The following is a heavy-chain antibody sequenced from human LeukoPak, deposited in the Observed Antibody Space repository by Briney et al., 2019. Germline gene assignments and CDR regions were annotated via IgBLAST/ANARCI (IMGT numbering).Heavy chain of an antibody. CDR2: IIPILGIA. D-gene: IGHD4-17*01. Sequence: ASVKVSCKASGGTFSSYAISWVRQAPGQGLEWMGRIIPILGIANYAQKFQSRVTITADKSTSTAYMELSSLRSEDTAVYYCAREGGTTVTPFDYWGQGTLVTVSS. V-gene: IGHV1-69*04. CDR1: GGTFSSYA. CDR3: AREGGTTVTPFDY. J-gene: IGHJ4*02.